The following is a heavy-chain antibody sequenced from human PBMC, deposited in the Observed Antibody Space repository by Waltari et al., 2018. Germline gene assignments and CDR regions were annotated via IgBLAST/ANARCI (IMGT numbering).Heavy chain of an antibody. CDR3: ATLPNYGSGTYAGY. V-gene: IGHV4-38-2*01. CDR2: IYYTGST. J-gene: IGHJ4*02. Sequence: QVQLQESGPGLVKPSETLSLTCAVSGYSISSLHYWGWIRQPPGKGLEWIGSIYYTGSTFYTPSLKSRVSMSVDTSNNQFSLKLSSVTAADTAVYFCATLPNYGSGTYAGYWGQGILVIVSS. D-gene: IGHD3-10*01. CDR1: GYSISSLHY.